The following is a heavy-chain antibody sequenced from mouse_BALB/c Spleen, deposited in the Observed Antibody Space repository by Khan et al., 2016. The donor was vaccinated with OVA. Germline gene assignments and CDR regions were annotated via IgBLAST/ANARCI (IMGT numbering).Heavy chain of an antibody. D-gene: IGHD1-1*01. J-gene: IGHJ2*01. CDR1: GYTFINYW. Sequence: QIQLVQSGAELAKPGASVKMSCKASGYTFINYWILWVKQRLGQGLEWIGYINPSTGYTEYNQNFKDKATLTADKSSSTAYMQLSSLTSEDSAVYYCARRGLRWSFDYWGQGTTLTVSS. V-gene: IGHV1-7*01. CDR3: ARRGLRWSFDY. CDR2: INPSTGYT.